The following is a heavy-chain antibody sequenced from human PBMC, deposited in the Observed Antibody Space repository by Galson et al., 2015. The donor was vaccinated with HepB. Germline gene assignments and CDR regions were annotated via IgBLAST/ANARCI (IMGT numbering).Heavy chain of an antibody. D-gene: IGHD3-10*01. CDR1: GFSLNTSGMC. V-gene: IGHV2-70*17. Sequence: PALVKPTQTLTLTCSVSGFSLNTSGMCVSWVRQPPGKPLEWLARIDWDDDRFYKTSLKNRLTISKDISRNQVILTMADMGAMDTATYFCARNLRVTISGKSYFLLDVWGEGTTVTVSS. CDR3: ARNLRVTISGKSYFLLDV. J-gene: IGHJ6*04. CDR2: IDWDDDR.